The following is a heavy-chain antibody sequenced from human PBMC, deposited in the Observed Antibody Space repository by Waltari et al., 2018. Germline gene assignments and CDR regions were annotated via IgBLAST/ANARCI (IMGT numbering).Heavy chain of an antibody. J-gene: IGHJ4*02. CDR3: ATKRESSASGFDY. D-gene: IGHD6-19*01. CDR2: IYYSGST. V-gene: IGHV4-39*01. CDR1: GGSISSSSYY. Sequence: QLQLQESGPGLVKPSETLSFTCTVSGGSISSSSYYWGWIRQPPGKGLVWIGSIYYSGSTYYNPSLKRRVTISVYTSKNQFSLKLSSVTAADTAVYYCATKRESSASGFDYWGQGTLVTVSS.